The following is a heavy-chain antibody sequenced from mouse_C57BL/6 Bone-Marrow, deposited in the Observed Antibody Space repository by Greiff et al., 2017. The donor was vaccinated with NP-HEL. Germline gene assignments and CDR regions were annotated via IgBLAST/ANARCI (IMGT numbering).Heavy chain of an antibody. Sequence: QVQLQQSGAELARPGASVKLSCKASGYTFTSYGISWVKQRTGQGLEWIGEIYPRSGNTYYNEKFKGKATLTADKSSSTAYMELSSLTSEDSAVYFCARLPYYYGSSYWYFDVWGTGTTVTVSS. V-gene: IGHV1-81*01. D-gene: IGHD1-1*01. J-gene: IGHJ1*03. CDR2: IYPRSGNT. CDR1: GYTFTSYG. CDR3: ARLPYYYGSSYWYFDV.